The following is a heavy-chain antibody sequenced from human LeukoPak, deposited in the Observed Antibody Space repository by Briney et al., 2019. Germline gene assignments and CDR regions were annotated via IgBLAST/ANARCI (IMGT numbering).Heavy chain of an antibody. CDR1: GGSVSRGGYY. D-gene: IGHD3/OR15-3a*01. V-gene: IGHV4-31*03. Sequence: PSDTLSLTCTVSGGSVSRGGYYWNWIRQHPGKGLEWIEYIFYTGSTYYNPSLESRVTLSIDTSVNQFSLKLSSVTAADTAVYFCARRRGLDYDNWGQGTLVTVSS. CDR3: ARRRGLDYDN. J-gene: IGHJ4*02. CDR2: IFYTGST.